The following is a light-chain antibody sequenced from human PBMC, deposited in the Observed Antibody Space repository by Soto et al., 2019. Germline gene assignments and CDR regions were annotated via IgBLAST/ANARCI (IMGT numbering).Light chain of an antibody. Sequence: EVMVTQSLSALSSSHRERATLSCRASQSVNTYLGWYQQRPGQAPILLIYDASNRATGIPARFSGSGSGTDFTLTISSLEPEDFAVYYCQQRSKWTLTFGGGTKVDI. CDR2: DAS. V-gene: IGKV3-11*01. J-gene: IGKJ4*01. CDR3: QQRSKWTLT. CDR1: QSVNTY.